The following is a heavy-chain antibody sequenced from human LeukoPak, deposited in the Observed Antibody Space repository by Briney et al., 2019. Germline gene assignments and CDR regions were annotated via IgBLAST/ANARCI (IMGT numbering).Heavy chain of an antibody. V-gene: IGHV3-53*01. Sequence: PGGSLRLSCAASGFTVSSNCMSWVRQAPGKGLEWVSVIYSGGSTYYADSVKGRFTISRDNSKNTLYLQMNSLRAEDTAVYYCARSYGDYVNYYYYYYMDVWGKGTTVTVSS. CDR3: ARSYGDYVNYYYYYYMDV. J-gene: IGHJ6*03. CDR2: IYSGGST. D-gene: IGHD4-17*01. CDR1: GFTVSSNC.